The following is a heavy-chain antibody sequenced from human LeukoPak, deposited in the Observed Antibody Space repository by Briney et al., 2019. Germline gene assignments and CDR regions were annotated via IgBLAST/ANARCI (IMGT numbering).Heavy chain of an antibody. CDR3: AKDIVVVVAATRAFDI. D-gene: IGHD2-15*01. V-gene: IGHV3-30*18. Sequence: GGSLRLSCAASGFTLSSYGMHWVRQAPGKGLEWVAVISYDGSNKYYADSVKGRFTISRDNSKNTLYLQMNSLRAEDTAVYYCAKDIVVVVAATRAFDIWGQGTMVTVSS. CDR2: ISYDGSNK. J-gene: IGHJ3*02. CDR1: GFTLSSYG.